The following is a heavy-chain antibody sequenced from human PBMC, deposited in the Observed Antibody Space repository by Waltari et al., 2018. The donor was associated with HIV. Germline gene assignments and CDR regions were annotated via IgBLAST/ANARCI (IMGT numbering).Heavy chain of an antibody. CDR3: ASGGWYSCSCTFDY. J-gene: IGHJ4*02. Sequence: EVQLVESGGGQVKPGGSLRLSCAASGFSFSSYSMNWVRQAPGKGVWCLSSITTTGDYIYYADSINGRDGISRDNAKNSRYLQMDSMRVEDTAVYYCASGGWYSCSCTFDYWGQGTLVTVSS. CDR2: ITTTGDYI. D-gene: IGHD6-13*01. V-gene: IGHV3-21*01. CDR1: GFSFSSYS.